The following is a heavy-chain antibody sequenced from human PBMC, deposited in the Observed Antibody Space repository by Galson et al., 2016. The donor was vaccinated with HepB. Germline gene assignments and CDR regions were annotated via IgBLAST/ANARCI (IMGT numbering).Heavy chain of an antibody. Sequence: ETLSLTCSVSGGSFSSYYLGWIRQPPGKGPEWIGYIYYSGRTNYNPSLKSRVTVSVDTSRNQFSLKLSSVTAADTAVYFCASGYSSGWYYFDSWGQGTLVTVSS. CDR1: GGSFSSYY. J-gene: IGHJ4*02. CDR3: ASGYSSGWYYFDS. CDR2: IYYSGRT. D-gene: IGHD6-19*01. V-gene: IGHV4-59*01.